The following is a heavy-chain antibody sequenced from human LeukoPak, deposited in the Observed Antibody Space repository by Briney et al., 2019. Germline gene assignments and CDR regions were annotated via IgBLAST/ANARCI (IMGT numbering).Heavy chain of an antibody. D-gene: IGHD3-10*01. CDR2: ISGSGGST. Sequence: GSLRLSCAASGFTFSSYAMSWVRQAPGKGLEWVSAISGSGGSTYYADSVKGRFTISRDNSKNTLYLQMNSLRAEDTAVYYCAKASLYGSGAYYYYGMDVWGQGTTVTVSS. V-gene: IGHV3-23*01. CDR3: AKASLYGSGAYYYYGMDV. J-gene: IGHJ6*02. CDR1: GFTFSSYA.